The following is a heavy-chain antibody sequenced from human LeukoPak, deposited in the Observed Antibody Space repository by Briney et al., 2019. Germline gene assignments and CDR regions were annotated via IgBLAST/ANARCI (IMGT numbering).Heavy chain of an antibody. V-gene: IGHV4-34*01. D-gene: IGHD5-24*01. CDR1: GGSFNDNY. CDR2: INHSGST. Sequence: PSETLSLTCAVYGGSFNDNYWTWIRQPPGKGLEWIGEINHSGSTNYNPSLKTRVTISVDTSKNHFSLRLTSVTAADTAVYYCARDLLTGKMASWGQGTLVTVSS. CDR3: ARDLLTGKMAS. J-gene: IGHJ4*02.